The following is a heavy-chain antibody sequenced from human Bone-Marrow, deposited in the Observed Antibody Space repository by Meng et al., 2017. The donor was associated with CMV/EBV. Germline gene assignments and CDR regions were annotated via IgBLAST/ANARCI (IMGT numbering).Heavy chain of an antibody. Sequence: GESLKISCAASGFTVSSNYMSWVRQAPGKGLEWVAFIRYDGSNKYYADSVKGRFTISRDNSKNTLYLQMNSLRAEDTAVYYCAKGAADIVVVPAAINYFDYWGQGTLVTVSS. CDR3: AKGAADIVVVPAAINYFDY. J-gene: IGHJ4*02. CDR2: IRYDGSNK. CDR1: GFTVSSNY. V-gene: IGHV3-30*02. D-gene: IGHD2-2*02.